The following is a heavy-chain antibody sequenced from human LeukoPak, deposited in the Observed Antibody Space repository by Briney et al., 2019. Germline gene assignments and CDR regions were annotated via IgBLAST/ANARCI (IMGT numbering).Heavy chain of an antibody. CDR2: INHSGST. D-gene: IGHD3-3*01. Sequence: SETLSLTCAVYGGSFSGYYWSWIRQPPGKGLEWIGEINHSGSTNYNPSLKSRVTISVDTSKNQFSLKLSSVTAADTAVYYCARVSDYDFWSGYFTPRPSNWFDPWGQGTLVTVSS. CDR3: ARVSDYDFWSGYFTPRPSNWFDP. V-gene: IGHV4-34*01. J-gene: IGHJ5*02. CDR1: GGSFSGYY.